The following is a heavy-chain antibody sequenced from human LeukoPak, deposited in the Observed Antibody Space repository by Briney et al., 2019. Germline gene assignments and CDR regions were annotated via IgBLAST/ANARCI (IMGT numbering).Heavy chain of an antibody. Sequence: SETLSLTCTVSGGSISSYYWSWIRQPPGKGLEWIGYIYYSGSTNYNPSLKSRVTISVDTSKNQFSLKLSSVTAADTAVYYCARGVRYQLLSAPVHLDYWGQGTLVPVSS. V-gene: IGHV4-59*01. J-gene: IGHJ4*02. CDR1: GGSISSYY. D-gene: IGHD2-2*01. CDR2: IYYSGST. CDR3: ARGVRYQLLSAPVHLDY.